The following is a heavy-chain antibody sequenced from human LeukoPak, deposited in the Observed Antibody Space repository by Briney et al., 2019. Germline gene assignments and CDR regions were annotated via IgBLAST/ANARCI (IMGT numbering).Heavy chain of an antibody. V-gene: IGHV1-2*06. CDR3: AREPPLATYYYVS. CDR2: INPNSGGI. CDR1: GYTFTGYY. D-gene: IGHD3-10*02. J-gene: IGHJ5*02. Sequence: ASVKVSCKASGYTFTGYYIHWVRQAPGQGLEWMGRINPNSGGINYAQRFQGRVSMTRDTSISTTYMELSSLTSDDTAVYYCAREPPLATYYYVSWGQGTLVSVSS.